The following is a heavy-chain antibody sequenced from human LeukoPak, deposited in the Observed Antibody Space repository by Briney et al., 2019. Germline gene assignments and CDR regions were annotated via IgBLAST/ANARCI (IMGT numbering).Heavy chain of an antibody. J-gene: IGHJ3*02. Sequence: GGSVKVSCKASGYTFTSYDMNWVRQAPGQGLEWMGWMNTNSGNTDYAQKVKGRVTMTRNTYISTAYMEVNSLRSEDTAVYYCARGTYRAFDIWGQGTMVTVSS. CDR1: GYTFTSYD. D-gene: IGHD2-21*01. CDR3: ARGTYRAFDI. CDR2: MNTNSGNT. V-gene: IGHV1-8*01.